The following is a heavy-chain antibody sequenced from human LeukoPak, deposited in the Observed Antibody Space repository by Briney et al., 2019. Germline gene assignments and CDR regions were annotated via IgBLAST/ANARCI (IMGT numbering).Heavy chain of an antibody. CDR1: GGSFSGYY. CDR2: INHSGST. Sequence: SETLSLTCAVYGGSFSGYYWSWIRQPPGKGLEWIGEINHSGSTNYNPSLKSRVTISVDTSKNQFSLKLSSVTAADTAVYYCARGHRIDYWGQGTLVTVSS. V-gene: IGHV4-34*01. J-gene: IGHJ4*02. CDR3: ARGHRIDY.